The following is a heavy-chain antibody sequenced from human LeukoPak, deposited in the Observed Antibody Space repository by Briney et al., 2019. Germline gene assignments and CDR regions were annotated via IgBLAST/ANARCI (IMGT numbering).Heavy chain of an antibody. V-gene: IGHV3-7*01. CDR1: QFTFSGSW. D-gene: IGHD2-2*01. CDR2: INVDRGVK. Sequence: GGSLRLSCAASQFTFSGSWMTWVRQSPGKGLEWMATINVDRGVKSYVDSVKGRFTISRDNAKKSLYLQMNSLRVEDTAVYYCARPRSTSAFDIWGQGTKVTVSS. CDR3: ARPRSTSAFDI. J-gene: IGHJ3*02.